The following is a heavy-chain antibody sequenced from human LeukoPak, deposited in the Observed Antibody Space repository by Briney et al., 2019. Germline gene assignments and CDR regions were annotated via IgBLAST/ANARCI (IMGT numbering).Heavy chain of an antibody. J-gene: IGHJ6*03. CDR2: IIPIFGTA. CDR1: GGTFSSYA. CDR3: ARVGGIAAADDYYYYMDV. Sequence: GASVKVSCKASGGTFSSYAISWVRQAPGQGLEWMGGIIPIFGTANYAQKFQGRVTITTDESTSTAYMELSSLRSEDTAVYYCARVGGIAAADDYYYYMDVWGKGTTVTVSS. D-gene: IGHD6-13*01. V-gene: IGHV1-69*05.